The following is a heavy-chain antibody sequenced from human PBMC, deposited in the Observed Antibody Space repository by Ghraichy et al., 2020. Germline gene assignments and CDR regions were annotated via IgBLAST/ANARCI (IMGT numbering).Heavy chain of an antibody. V-gene: IGHV4-34*01. CDR2: INHSGST. CDR1: GGSFSGYY. CDR3: ARGHRTYCSGGSCYSGRNYYYYGMDV. D-gene: IGHD2-15*01. Sequence: SETLSLTCAVYGGSFSGYYWSWIRQPPGKGLEWIGEINHSGSTNYNPSLKSRVTISVDTSKNQFSLKLSSVTAADTAVYYCARGHRTYCSGGSCYSGRNYYYYGMDVWGQGTTVTVSS. J-gene: IGHJ6*02.